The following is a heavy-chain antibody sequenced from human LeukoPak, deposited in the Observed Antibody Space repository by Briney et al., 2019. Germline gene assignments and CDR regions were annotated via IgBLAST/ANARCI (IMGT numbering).Heavy chain of an antibody. CDR2: ISYDGSNK. D-gene: IGHD1-26*01. Sequence: PGGSLRLSCAASGFTFSSYGMHWVRQAPGKGLEWVAVISYDGSNKYYADSVKGRFTISRDNSKNTLYLQMNSLRAEDTAVYYCAKESGKWELLQGLDYWGQGTLVTVSS. CDR1: GFTFSSYG. J-gene: IGHJ4*02. V-gene: IGHV3-30*18. CDR3: AKESGKWELLQGLDY.